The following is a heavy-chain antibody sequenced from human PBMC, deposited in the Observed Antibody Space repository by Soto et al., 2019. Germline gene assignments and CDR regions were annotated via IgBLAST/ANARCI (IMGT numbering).Heavy chain of an antibody. Sequence: SETLSLTGTVSGGSISSGYYYWSWIRQPPGKGLEWIGYIYYSGSTYYNPSLKSRVTISVDTSKNKFSLKLSSVTAADTAVYYCARYGRDYYDSSGYYYYFDYWGQGTLVTVSS. CDR2: IYYSGST. D-gene: IGHD3-22*01. V-gene: IGHV4-30-4*01. CDR3: ARYGRDYYDSSGYYYYFDY. J-gene: IGHJ4*02. CDR1: GGSISSGYYY.